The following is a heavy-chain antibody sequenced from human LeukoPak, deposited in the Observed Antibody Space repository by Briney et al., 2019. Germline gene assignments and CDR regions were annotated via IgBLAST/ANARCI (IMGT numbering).Heavy chain of an antibody. D-gene: IGHD3-10*01. Sequence: SQTLSLTCTVSGDSISSGDYYWSWIRQPAGKGLEWIGRISSSGSTNYNPSLKSRVTISVDTSKNQFSLKLSSVTAADTAIYYCARLAYGSTYWGQGTLVTVSS. CDR2: ISSSGST. V-gene: IGHV4-61*02. CDR3: ARLAYGSTY. CDR1: GDSISSGDYY. J-gene: IGHJ4*02.